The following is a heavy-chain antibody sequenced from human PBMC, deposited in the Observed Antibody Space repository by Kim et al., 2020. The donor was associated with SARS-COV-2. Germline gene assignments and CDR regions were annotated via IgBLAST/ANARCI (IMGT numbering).Heavy chain of an antibody. CDR1: GYTFTSYG. CDR3: AGWARGYCSGGSCDSAEWFDP. Sequence: ASVKVSCKASGYTFTSYGISWVRQAPGQGLEWMGWISAYNGNTNYAQKLQGRVTMTTDTSTSTAYMELRSLRSDDTAVYYCAGWARGYCSGGSCDSAEWFDPWGQGTLVTVSS. J-gene: IGHJ5*02. CDR2: ISAYNGNT. D-gene: IGHD2-15*01. V-gene: IGHV1-18*04.